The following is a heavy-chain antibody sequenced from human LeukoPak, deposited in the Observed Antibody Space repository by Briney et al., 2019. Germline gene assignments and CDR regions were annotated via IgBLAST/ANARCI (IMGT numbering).Heavy chain of an antibody. J-gene: IGHJ3*02. CDR2: IYPGDSDT. D-gene: IGHD1-7*01. CDR1: GYSFTSYW. CDR3: ASRVTYNWNYRDAFDI. V-gene: IGHV5-51*01. Sequence: GESLKISCKGSGYSFTSYWIGWVRQMPGKGLEWMGNIYPGDSDTRYSPSFQGQVTISADKSISTAYLQWSSLKASDTAMYYCASRVTYNWNYRDAFDIWGQGTMVTVSS.